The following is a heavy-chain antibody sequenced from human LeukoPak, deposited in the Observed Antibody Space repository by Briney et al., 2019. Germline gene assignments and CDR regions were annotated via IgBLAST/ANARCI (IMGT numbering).Heavy chain of an antibody. J-gene: IGHJ5*02. CDR2: IHHSGSA. V-gene: IGHV4-59*11. CDR1: GGSITSHY. CDR3: ARESPDYNKQVGHKWFDP. Sequence: PSETLSLTCTVSGGSITSHYWTWIRRPPGRAPEWIGYIHHSGSANNNPSLKSRVTMSVDASKNQSSLSLTSVTAADTAIYFCARESPDYNKQVGHKWFDPWGTGTVVSVSS. D-gene: IGHD4-11*01.